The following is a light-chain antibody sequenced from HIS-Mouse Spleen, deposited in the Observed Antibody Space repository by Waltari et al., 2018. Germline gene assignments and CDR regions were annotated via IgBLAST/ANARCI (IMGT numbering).Light chain of an antibody. CDR2: EDS. CDR1: ALPKKS. V-gene: IGLV3-10*01. Sequence: SYELTQPPSVSVSPGQTARITGSGDALPKKSANWYQQKSGQAPVLVIYEDSKRPSGIPERFSGSSSGTMATLTISGAQVEDEADYYCYSTDSSGNHRVFGGGTKLTVL. J-gene: IGLJ2*01. CDR3: YSTDSSGNHRV.